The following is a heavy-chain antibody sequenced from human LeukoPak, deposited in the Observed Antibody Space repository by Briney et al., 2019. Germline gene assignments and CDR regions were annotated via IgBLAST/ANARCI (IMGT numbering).Heavy chain of an antibody. J-gene: IGHJ4*02. CDR1: GGSISSYY. D-gene: IGHD1-26*01. V-gene: IGHV4-59*01. CDR2: IYYSGST. Sequence: SETLSLTCTVSGGSISSYYWSWIRQPPGKGLEWIGYIYYSGSTNYNPSLKSRVTISVDTSKNQFSLKLSSVTAADTAVYYCARDNGSGSYDYWGQGTLVTVSS. CDR3: ARDNGSGSYDY.